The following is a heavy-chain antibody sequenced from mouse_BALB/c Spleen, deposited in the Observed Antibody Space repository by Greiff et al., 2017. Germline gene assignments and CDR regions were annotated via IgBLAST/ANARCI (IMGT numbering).Heavy chain of an antibody. Sequence: DVMLVESGGGLVKPGGSLKLSCAASGFTFSSYAMSWVRQTPDKRLEWVASISSGGSTYYPDSVKGRFTISRDNARNILYLQMSSLRSEDTAMYYCARGATVVATKDYYFDYWGQGTTLTVSS. D-gene: IGHD1-1*01. CDR2: ISSGGST. CDR3: ARGATVVATKDYYFDY. J-gene: IGHJ2*01. CDR1: GFTFSSYA. V-gene: IGHV5-6-5*01.